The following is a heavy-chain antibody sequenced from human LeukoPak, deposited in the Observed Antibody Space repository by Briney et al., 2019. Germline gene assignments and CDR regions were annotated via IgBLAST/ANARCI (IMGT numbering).Heavy chain of an antibody. V-gene: IGHV4-34*01. D-gene: IGHD3-3*01. J-gene: IGHJ6*04. CDR1: GASISNYY. CDR2: MDHSGST. CDR3: ARGQGDAWSGYVLNV. Sequence: SETLSLTCTVSGASISNYYWSWIRQPPGKGLEWIGEMDHSGSTNYNPSLKSRVTISVDTSKNQFSLNLSSVTAADTAVYYCARGQGDAWSGYVLNVWGKGTTVTVSS.